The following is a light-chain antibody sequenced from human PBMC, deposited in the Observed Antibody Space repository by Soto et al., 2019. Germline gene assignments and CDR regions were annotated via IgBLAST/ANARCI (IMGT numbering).Light chain of an antibody. V-gene: IGKV3-20*01. Sequence: EIVLQQSPGTLSLSPGERATLSCRASQSFSGSYLGWYQQKLGQAPRLLIYDVSSRATGIPDRFSGSGSGTDFTLTISRLEPEDFAVYYCQQYGSSPGTFGQGTKLEIK. CDR3: QQYGSSPGT. CDR2: DVS. J-gene: IGKJ2*01. CDR1: QSFSGSY.